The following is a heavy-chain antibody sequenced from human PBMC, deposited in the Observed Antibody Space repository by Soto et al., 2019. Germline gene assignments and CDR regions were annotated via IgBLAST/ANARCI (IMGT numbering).Heavy chain of an antibody. V-gene: IGHV4-59*01. CDR3: ARVRGAAGKRCFDY. Sequence: SESLSLTCTVSGGSTIAYYWSWMRQPAGKGLQWIGYRNYSSSPTYSPAIKTRDTKSVDSSKKQSSLSLAYMALGDTALYYSARVRGAAGKRCFDYWGQGTLVTVSS. D-gene: IGHD6-13*01. CDR1: GGSTIAYY. J-gene: IGHJ4*02. CDR2: RNYSSSP.